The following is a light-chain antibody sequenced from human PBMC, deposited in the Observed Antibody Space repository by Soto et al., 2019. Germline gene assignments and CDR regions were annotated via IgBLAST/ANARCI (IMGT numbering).Light chain of an antibody. CDR1: QSVSSY. CDR3: QQRTNWPPIT. J-gene: IGKJ5*01. Sequence: EIVLTQYPSTLSFSPGERATLSCRASQSVSSYLAWYQQKPGQAPRLLIYDASNRATGVPARFSGSGSGTDFTLTISSLEPEDFALYYCQQRTNWPPITVAQGTRLEVK. V-gene: IGKV3-11*01. CDR2: DAS.